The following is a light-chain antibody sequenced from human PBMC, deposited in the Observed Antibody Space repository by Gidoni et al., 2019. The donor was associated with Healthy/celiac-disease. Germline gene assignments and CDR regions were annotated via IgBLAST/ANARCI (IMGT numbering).Light chain of an antibody. CDR3: QQYNSYPGT. CDR2: KAS. CDR1: QSISSW. J-gene: IGKJ1*01. V-gene: IGKV1-5*03. Sequence: DIQLNQSPSTLSASVGDRVTIPCRASQSISSWLAWYQQKTGKAPKLLIYKASSLESGVPSRFSGSGSGTEFTLTISSLQPDDFATYYCQQYNSYPGTFGQGTQVEIK.